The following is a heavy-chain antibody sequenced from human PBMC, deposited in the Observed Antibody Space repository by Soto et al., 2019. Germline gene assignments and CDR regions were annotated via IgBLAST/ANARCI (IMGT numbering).Heavy chain of an antibody. Sequence: QVQLVQSGAEVKKPGSSVKVSCKASGGTFSRSAINWVRQAPGQGLEWMGGIIPVFGKANYAQKFQGQVTITADESTNTGYMELRSLTSEDTAVYYCARDGTLYDTGAYYYVYWGQGSLVTVSS. CDR3: ARDGTLYDTGAYYYVY. CDR1: GGTFSRSA. D-gene: IGHD3-22*01. CDR2: IIPVFGKA. J-gene: IGHJ4*02. V-gene: IGHV1-69*01.